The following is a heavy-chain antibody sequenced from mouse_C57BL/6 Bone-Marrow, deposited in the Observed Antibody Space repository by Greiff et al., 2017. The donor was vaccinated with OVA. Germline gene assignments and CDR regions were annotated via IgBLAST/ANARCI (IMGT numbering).Heavy chain of an antibody. CDR2: IYPGGGYT. CDR3: ARGNYDYDYAMDY. V-gene: IGHV1-63*01. Sequence: LVESGAELVRPGTSVKMSCKASGYTFTNYWIGWAKQRPGHGLEWIGDIYPGGGYTNYNEKFKGKATLTADKSSSTAYMQFSSLTSEDSAIYYCARGNYDYDYAMDYWGQGTSVTVSS. CDR1: GYTFTNYW. J-gene: IGHJ4*01. D-gene: IGHD2-4*01.